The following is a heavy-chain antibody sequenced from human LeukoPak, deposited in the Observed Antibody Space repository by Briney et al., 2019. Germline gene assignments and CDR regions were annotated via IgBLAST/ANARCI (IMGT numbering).Heavy chain of an antibody. D-gene: IGHD1-20*01. CDR3: ARINWNDGGDFDY. V-gene: IGHV4-39*07. J-gene: IGHJ4*02. CDR1: GGAISSSSYY. Sequence: PSETLSLTCTVSGGAISSSSYYWGWIRQPPGKGLEWIGEIKHSGSTHYNPSLKSRVTISVDTSKNQFSLKLSSVTAADTAVYYCARINWNDGGDFDYWGQGTLVTVSS. CDR2: IKHSGST.